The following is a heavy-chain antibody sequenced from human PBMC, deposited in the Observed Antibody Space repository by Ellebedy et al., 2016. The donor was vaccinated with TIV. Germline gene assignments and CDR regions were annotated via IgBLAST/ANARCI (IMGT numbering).Heavy chain of an antibody. CDR1: GGSISNYY. Sequence: SETLSLTXTVSGGSISNYYWTWIRQPAGKGPEWIGHIHASGNTNYNPSLKSRVTMSVDTSKKQFSLKMTSVTAADTAVYYCARDGWTCSSASCQFDPWGQGTLVTVSS. CDR2: IHASGNT. D-gene: IGHD2-2*01. J-gene: IGHJ5*02. CDR3: ARDGWTCSSASCQFDP. V-gene: IGHV4-4*07.